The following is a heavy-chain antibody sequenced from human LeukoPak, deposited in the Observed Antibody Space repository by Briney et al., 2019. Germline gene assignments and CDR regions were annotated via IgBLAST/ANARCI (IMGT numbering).Heavy chain of an antibody. CDR1: GFTFSSYA. D-gene: IGHD2-15*01. J-gene: IGHJ4*02. Sequence: GSLRLSCAASGFTFSSYAMTWVRQAPGKGLEWVSVISGSGGRTYYADSVKGRFTISRDNSKNTLYLQMSSLRAEDKAVYYCAKDRGGGNLDFDYWGQGTLVTVSS. V-gene: IGHV3-23*01. CDR3: AKDRGGGNLDFDY. CDR2: ISGSGGRT.